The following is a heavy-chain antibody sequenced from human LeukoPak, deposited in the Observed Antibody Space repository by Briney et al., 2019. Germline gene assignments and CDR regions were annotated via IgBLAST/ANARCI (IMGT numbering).Heavy chain of an antibody. D-gene: IGHD3-22*01. CDR3: ARGGLYDSSGYYWDYFDY. CDR1: GGSFSGYY. V-gene: IGHV4-34*01. J-gene: IGHJ4*02. CDR2: INYSGST. Sequence: SETLSLTCAVYGGSFSGYYWSWIRQPPGKGLEWIGEINYSGSTNYNPSLKSRVTISVDTSKNQFSLKLSSVTAADMAVYYCARGGLYDSSGYYWDYFDYWGQGTLVTVSS.